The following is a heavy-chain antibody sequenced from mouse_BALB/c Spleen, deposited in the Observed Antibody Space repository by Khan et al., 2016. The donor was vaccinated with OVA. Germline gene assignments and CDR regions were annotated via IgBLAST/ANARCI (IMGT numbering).Heavy chain of an antibody. D-gene: IGHD1-1*01. CDR2: ISCYNGST. CDR3: ARGDCYGSSSFAY. J-gene: IGHJ3*01. Sequence: LVKTGASVKISRKASGYSFTGYYMHWVKQSHGKSLEWIGYISCYNGSTTYNQKFKGKATFTVDTSSSTVYMQFNSLTSEDSAVYYCARGDCYGSSSFAYWGQGTLVTVSA. V-gene: IGHV1S34*01. CDR1: GYSFTGYY.